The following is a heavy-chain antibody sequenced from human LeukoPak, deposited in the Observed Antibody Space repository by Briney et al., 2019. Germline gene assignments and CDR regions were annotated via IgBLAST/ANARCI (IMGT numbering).Heavy chain of an antibody. CDR2: IYYSGST. D-gene: IGHD6-19*01. CDR1: GGSISSSSYY. Sequence: SETLSLTCTVSGGSISSSSYYWGWIRQPPGTGLEWIGSIYYSGSTYYNPSLKSRVTISVDTSKNQFSLKLSSVTAADTAVYYCARAPLGQWLGEYFDYWGQGTLVTVSS. J-gene: IGHJ4*02. V-gene: IGHV4-39*07. CDR3: ARAPLGQWLGEYFDY.